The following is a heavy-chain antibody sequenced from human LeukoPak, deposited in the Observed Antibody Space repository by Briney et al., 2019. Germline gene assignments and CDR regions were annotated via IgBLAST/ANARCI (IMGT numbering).Heavy chain of an antibody. CDR3: AKGPNTIFGVVDYYFDY. V-gene: IGHV3-23*01. CDR2: ISGSGGST. CDR1: GFTFSSYA. J-gene: IGHJ4*02. Sequence: PGGSLRLSCAASGFTFSSYAMSWVRQAPGKGQEWVSAISGSGGSTYYADSVKGRFTISRDNSKNTLYLQMNSLRAEDTAVYYCAKGPNTIFGVVDYYFDYWGQGTLVTVSS. D-gene: IGHD3-3*01.